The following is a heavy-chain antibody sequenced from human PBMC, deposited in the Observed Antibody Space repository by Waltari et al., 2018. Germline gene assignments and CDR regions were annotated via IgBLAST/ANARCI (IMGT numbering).Heavy chain of an antibody. CDR3: ARQMVAAKPLFIDY. Sequence: QVQLQESGPGLVKPSETLSLTCAVSGYSISSGYYWVWIRQPPGKGLEWIGSIYHSGSTYYNPSLKSRVTISVDTSKNQFSLKLSSVTAADTAVYYCARQMVAAKPLFIDYWGQGTLVTVSS. J-gene: IGHJ4*02. D-gene: IGHD2-15*01. CDR1: GYSISSGYY. V-gene: IGHV4-38-2*01. CDR2: IYHSGST.